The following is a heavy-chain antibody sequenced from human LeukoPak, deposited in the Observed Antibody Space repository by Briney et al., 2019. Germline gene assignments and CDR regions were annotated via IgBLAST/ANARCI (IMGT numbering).Heavy chain of an antibody. CDR2: IKSDGST. CDR3: TRAITYFYGSVTYDWFDS. Sequence: PGGSLRLSCEASGFTFSSYWMHWVRQTPGKGLMWVARIKSDGSTIYADSVQGRFTISRDNAKNMVYLRMNSLRDDDTAIYYCTRAITYFYGSVTYDWFDSWGQGTRVTVSS. D-gene: IGHD3-10*01. CDR1: GFTFSSYW. V-gene: IGHV3-74*01. J-gene: IGHJ5*01.